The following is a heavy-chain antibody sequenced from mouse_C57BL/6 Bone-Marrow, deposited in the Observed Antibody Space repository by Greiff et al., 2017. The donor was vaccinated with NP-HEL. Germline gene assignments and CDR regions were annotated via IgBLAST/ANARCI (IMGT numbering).Heavy chain of an antibody. D-gene: IGHD2-4*01. CDR3: ARYANDYVPWFAY. J-gene: IGHJ3*01. CDR1: GYAFSSSW. Sequence: QVQLQQSGPELVKPGASVKISCKASGYAFSSSWMNWVKQRPGKGLEWIGRIYPGDGDTHYNGKFKGKATLTADKSSSTAYMQLSSLTSEDSAVYFCARYANDYVPWFAYWGQGTLVTVSA. CDR2: IYPGDGDT. V-gene: IGHV1-82*01.